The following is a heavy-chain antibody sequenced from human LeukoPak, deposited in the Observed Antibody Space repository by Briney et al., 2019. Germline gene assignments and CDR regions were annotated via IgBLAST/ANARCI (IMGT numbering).Heavy chain of an antibody. CDR1: GYTFTRYY. V-gene: IGHV1-46*01. D-gene: IGHD3-22*01. CDR2: INPSGGST. J-gene: IGHJ1*01. CDR3: ARAPYESSGYTSFQH. Sequence: AASVKVSCKASGYTFTRYYMHWVRQAPGQGLEWMGIINPSGGSTSYAQKFQGRVTMTRDTSTSTVYMELSSLRSEDTAVYYCARAPYESSGYTSFQHWGQGTLVTVSS.